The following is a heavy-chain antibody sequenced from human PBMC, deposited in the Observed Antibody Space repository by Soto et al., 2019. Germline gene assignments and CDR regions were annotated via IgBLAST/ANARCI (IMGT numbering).Heavy chain of an antibody. CDR1: GGAFSGDY. CDR2: INHSGST. D-gene: IGHD6-13*01. V-gene: IGHV4-34*01. CDR3: ARTKQLDRFDY. Sequence: QLQLLQWCAGLLMPSEALSLTCAVDGGAFSGDYWSWIRHPPRKGLEWIGEINHSGSTNYNPSLKSRVTISVDTSKNQFSLKLSSVTAADTAVYYCARTKQLDRFDYWGQGTLVTVSS. J-gene: IGHJ4*02.